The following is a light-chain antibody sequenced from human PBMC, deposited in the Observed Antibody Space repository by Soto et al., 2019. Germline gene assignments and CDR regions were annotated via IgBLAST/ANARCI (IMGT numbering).Light chain of an antibody. Sequence: DVVMTQSTLSLPVTLGQPASISCRSSQSLVYSDGNTYLNWFQQRPGQSPRRLIYKVSNRDSGVPDRFSGSGSGTDFTLKISRVEAEDFRVYYFMQGTLWPRTFGQGTKLEIK. CDR1: QSLVYSDGNTY. V-gene: IGKV2-30*01. CDR3: MQGTLWPRT. CDR2: KVS. J-gene: IGKJ2*01.